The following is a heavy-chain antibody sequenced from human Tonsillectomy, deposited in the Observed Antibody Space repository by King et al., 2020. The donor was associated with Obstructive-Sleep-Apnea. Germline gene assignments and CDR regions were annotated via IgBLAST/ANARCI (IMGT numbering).Heavy chain of an antibody. CDR3: AAGQNPYGVHAEY. CDR1: GFTFTSSA. V-gene: IGHV1-58*02. J-gene: IGHJ4*02. Sequence: QLVQSGPEVKKPGTSVKVSCKASGFTFTSSAMQGGRQARGQRLDWIGWMVVGSGNTNYAQKFQERVTITRDMSTSTDYMELSSLRSEDTAAYYCAAGQNPYGVHAEYWAQGTLVTVSS. D-gene: IGHD4-17*01. CDR2: MVVGSGNT.